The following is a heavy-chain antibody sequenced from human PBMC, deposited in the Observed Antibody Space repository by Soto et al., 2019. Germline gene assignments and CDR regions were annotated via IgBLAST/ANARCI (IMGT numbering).Heavy chain of an antibody. CDR3: ARGIAPYYFDY. CDR1: GYTFTSYS. Sequence: SVKVSCKASGYTFTSYSMHWVRQAPGQRLEWMGWINAGNGNTKYSQKFQGRVTITRDTSASTAYMELSSLRSEDTAVYYCARGIAPYYFDYWGQGTLVTVSS. V-gene: IGHV1-3*01. D-gene: IGHD6-13*01. J-gene: IGHJ4*02. CDR2: INAGNGNT.